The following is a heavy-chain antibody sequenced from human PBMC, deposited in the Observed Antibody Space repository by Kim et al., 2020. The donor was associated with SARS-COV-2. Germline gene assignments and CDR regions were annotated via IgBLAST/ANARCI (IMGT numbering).Heavy chain of an antibody. Sequence: SETLSLTCTVSGGSISSYYWSWIRQPPGKGLEWIGYIYHSGSTNYNPSLKSRVTISVDTSNNQFSLKLRYVTAADTAVYYCARGTWFGDLGAFDYWGQGTLVTVSS. CDR2: IYHSGST. J-gene: IGHJ4*02. V-gene: IGHV4-59*01. CDR1: GGSISSYY. D-gene: IGHD3-10*01. CDR3: ARGTWFGDLGAFDY.